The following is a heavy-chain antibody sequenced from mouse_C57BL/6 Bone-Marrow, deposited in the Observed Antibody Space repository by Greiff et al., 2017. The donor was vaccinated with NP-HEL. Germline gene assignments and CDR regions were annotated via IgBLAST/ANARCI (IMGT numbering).Heavy chain of an antibody. J-gene: IGHJ3*01. V-gene: IGHV2-9-1*01. CDR3: ARNHYYGSSYAFAY. CDR2: IWTGGGT. Sequence: VKVVESGPGLVAPSQSLSITCTVSGFSLTSSAISWVRQPPGKGLEWLGVIWTGGGTNYNSALKSRLSISKDNSKSQVFLKMNSLQTDDTARYYCARNHYYGSSYAFAYWGQGTLVTVSA. CDR1: GFSLTSSA. D-gene: IGHD1-1*01.